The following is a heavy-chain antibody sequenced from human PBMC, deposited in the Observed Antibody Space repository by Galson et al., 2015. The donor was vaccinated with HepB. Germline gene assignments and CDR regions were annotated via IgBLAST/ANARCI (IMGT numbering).Heavy chain of an antibody. Sequence: SLRLSCAASGFTFGDYAMSWVRQAPGKGLEWVGFIRSKAYGGTTEHAASVKGRFTISRDDSKSIAYLQMNSLKTEDTAVYYCTILCGGDCYYGDYWGQGTLDTVSS. D-gene: IGHD2-21*02. J-gene: IGHJ4*02. CDR1: GFTFGDYA. CDR2: IRSKAYGGTT. CDR3: TILCGGDCYYGDY. V-gene: IGHV3-49*04.